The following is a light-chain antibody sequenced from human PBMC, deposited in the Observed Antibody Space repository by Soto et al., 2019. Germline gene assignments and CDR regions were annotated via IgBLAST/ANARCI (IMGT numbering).Light chain of an antibody. CDR2: DAS. Sequence: DIQMTQSPSTLSASVGDRITITCRASQSITYWLAWFQQKRGQAPNLLIYDASVLEVGVPPRFSGSGSGTDFTLTISPLQPDDFASYYCQQYEPYPYTFGQGTKLDIK. V-gene: IGKV1-5*01. J-gene: IGKJ2*01. CDR1: QSITYW. CDR3: QQYEPYPYT.